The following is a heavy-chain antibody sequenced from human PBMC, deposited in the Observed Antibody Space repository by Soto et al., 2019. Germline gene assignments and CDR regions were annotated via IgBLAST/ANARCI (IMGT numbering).Heavy chain of an antibody. CDR3: ARVDSRSSYYCFDS. Sequence: SHILSLACPAAGGSISGDECACLQEPPGKGLEWIGYIYYSGSTYYNPPLKSRVTISVDTSKNQFSLKLSSVTAADTAVYYCARVDSRSSYYCFDSW. CDR1: GGSISGDECA. D-gene: IGHD2-15*01. V-gene: IGHV4-59*06. J-gene: IGHJ5*01. CDR2: IYYSGST.